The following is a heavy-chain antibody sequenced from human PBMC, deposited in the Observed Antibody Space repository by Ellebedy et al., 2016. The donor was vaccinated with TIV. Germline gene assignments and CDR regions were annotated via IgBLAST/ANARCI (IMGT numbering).Heavy chain of an antibody. D-gene: IGHD3-9*01. CDR3: AKQTSKDFLTRSGGGFFDY. V-gene: IGHV3-9*01. J-gene: IGHJ4*02. CDR2: ISWKSGCK. CDR1: GFTFDDYA. Sequence: SLKISCVAPGFTFDDYAIHCVRQAPGKGLEWVAGISWKSGCKAYGDSVKGRFTISRDKAKNSLYLPMNSLGPEDTALYFCAKQTSKDFLTRSGGGFFDYWGQGALVTVSP.